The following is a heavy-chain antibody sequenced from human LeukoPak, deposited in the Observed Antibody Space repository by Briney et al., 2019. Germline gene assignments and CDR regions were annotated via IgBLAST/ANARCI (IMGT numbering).Heavy chain of an antibody. CDR1: GFTFSSYD. CDR3: ARVSRGIAARPDGDYYYYYMDV. Sequence: GGSLRLSCAASGFTFSSYDMHWVRQATGKGLEWVSAIGTAGDTYYPGSVKGRFTISRENAKNSLYLQMNSLRAGDTAVYYCARVSRGIAARPDGDYYYYYMDVWGKGTTVTVSS. D-gene: IGHD6-6*01. V-gene: IGHV3-13*01. J-gene: IGHJ6*03. CDR2: IGTAGDT.